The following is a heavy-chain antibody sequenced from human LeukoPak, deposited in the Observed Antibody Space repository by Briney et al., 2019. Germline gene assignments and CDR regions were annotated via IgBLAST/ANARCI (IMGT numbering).Heavy chain of an antibody. Sequence: PSETLSLTCTVSGGSISTYYWSWIRQPPGKGLEWIGYISYSGSTNYNPSLKSRVTISVDTSKNQFSLKLSSVTAADTAVYYCARLSGYSGYGVDYWGQGTLVTVSS. CDR3: ARLSGYSGYGVDY. CDR2: ISYSGST. J-gene: IGHJ4*02. V-gene: IGHV4-59*08. CDR1: GGSISTYY. D-gene: IGHD5-12*01.